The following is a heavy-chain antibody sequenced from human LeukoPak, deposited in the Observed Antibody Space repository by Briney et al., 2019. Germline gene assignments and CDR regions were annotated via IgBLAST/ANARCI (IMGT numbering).Heavy chain of an antibody. V-gene: IGHV1-2*02. CDR3: ARDLEYCSGGSCYEGGFDP. CDR2: INPNSGGT. D-gene: IGHD2-15*01. J-gene: IGHJ5*02. CDR1: GYTFTGYY. Sequence: ASVKVSCKASGYTFTGYYMHWVRQAPGQGLEWMGWINPNSGGTNYAQKFQGRVTMTRDTSISTAYKELSRLRSDDTAVYYCARDLEYCSGGSCYEGGFDPWGQGTLVTVSS.